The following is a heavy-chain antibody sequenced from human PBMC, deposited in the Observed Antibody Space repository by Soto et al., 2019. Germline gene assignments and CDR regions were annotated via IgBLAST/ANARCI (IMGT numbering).Heavy chain of an antibody. J-gene: IGHJ3*02. D-gene: IGHD4-17*01. CDR2: IYYSGST. Sequence: SETLSLTCTVSGGSISSYYWSWIRQPPGKGLEWIGYIYYSGSTNYNPSLKSRVTISVDTSKNQFSLKLSSVTAADTAVYYCARDEDYGDYVAAFDIWGQGTMVTVSS. CDR1: GGSISSYY. V-gene: IGHV4-59*01. CDR3: ARDEDYGDYVAAFDI.